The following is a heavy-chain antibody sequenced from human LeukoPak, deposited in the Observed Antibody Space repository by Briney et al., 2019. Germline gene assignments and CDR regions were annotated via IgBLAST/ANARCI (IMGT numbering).Heavy chain of an antibody. CDR1: GGSISIDNYY. Sequence: PSETLSLTCTVSGGSISIDNYYWGWIRQPPGKGLEWIGSIYYSGSTYYNPSLKSRVTISVDTSKNQFSLKLSSVTAADTAVYYCARVDIVSGVVFDYWGQGTLVTVSS. J-gene: IGHJ4*02. D-gene: IGHD3-16*02. CDR2: IYYSGST. CDR3: ARVDIVSGVVFDY. V-gene: IGHV4-39*07.